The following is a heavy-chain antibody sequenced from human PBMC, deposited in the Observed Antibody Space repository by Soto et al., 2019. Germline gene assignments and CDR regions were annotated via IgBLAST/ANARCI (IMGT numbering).Heavy chain of an antibody. CDR1: GFTFSSYA. CDR3: AKSKKPNYYDSSGYYPLLDY. Sequence: EVQLLESGGGLVQPGGSLRLSCAASGFTFSSYAMSWVRQAPGKGLEWVSAISGSGGSTYYADSVKGRFTISRDNSKNTLYLQMNSLRAEDTAVYYCAKSKKPNYYDSSGYYPLLDYWGQGTLVTVSS. CDR2: ISGSGGST. J-gene: IGHJ4*02. V-gene: IGHV3-23*01. D-gene: IGHD3-22*01.